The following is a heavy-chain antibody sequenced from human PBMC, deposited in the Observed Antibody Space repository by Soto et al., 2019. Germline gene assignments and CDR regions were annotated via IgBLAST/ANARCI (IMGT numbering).Heavy chain of an antibody. J-gene: IGHJ4*01. CDR3: ARIAPFLAAAGTNGFDD. Sequence: CGPTLVNPTQTLTLTCTFSGFSLSTSGMCVSWIRQPPGKALEWLARIDWDDDKYYSTSLKTRLTISKDTSKNQVVLTMTNMNAVDTAMYYCARIAPFLAAAGTNGFDDWGQGTLVTVSS. CDR1: GFSLSTSGMC. CDR2: IDWDDDK. D-gene: IGHD6-13*01. V-gene: IGHV2-70*11.